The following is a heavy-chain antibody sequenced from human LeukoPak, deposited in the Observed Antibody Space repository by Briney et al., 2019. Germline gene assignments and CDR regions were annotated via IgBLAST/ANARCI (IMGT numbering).Heavy chain of an antibody. Sequence: SETLSLTCAVYGGSFSGYYWSWIRQPPGKGLEWIGEINHSGSTNYNPSLKSRVTISVDTSKNQFSLKLSSVTAADTAVYYCARGEYCSSTSCYAGTAFDIWGQGTMVTVSP. CDR2: INHSGST. J-gene: IGHJ3*02. CDR3: ARGEYCSSTSCYAGTAFDI. CDR1: GGSFSGYY. V-gene: IGHV4-34*01. D-gene: IGHD2-2*01.